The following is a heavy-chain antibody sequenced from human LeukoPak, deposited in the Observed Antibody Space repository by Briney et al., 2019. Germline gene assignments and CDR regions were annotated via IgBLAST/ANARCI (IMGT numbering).Heavy chain of an antibody. V-gene: IGHV4-59*01. CDR2: IYYSGST. CDR3: AGDSHGWFDP. J-gene: IGHJ5*02. CDR1: GGSISSYY. Sequence: SETLSLTCTVSGGSISSYYWSWIRQPPGKGLEWIGYIYYSGSTNYNPSLKSRVTISVDTSKNQFSLKLSSVTAADTAVYYCAGDSHGWFDPWGQGTLVTVSS.